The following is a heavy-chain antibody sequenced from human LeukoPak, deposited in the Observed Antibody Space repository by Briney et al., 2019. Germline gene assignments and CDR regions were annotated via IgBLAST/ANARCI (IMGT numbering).Heavy chain of an antibody. D-gene: IGHD3-3*01. CDR3: ARVSFGVARGFFDY. CDR2: INPNSGGT. J-gene: IGHJ4*02. CDR1: GYTFTGYY. Sequence: ASVKVSCKASGYTFTGYYMHWVRQAPGQGLEWMGWINPNSGGTNYAQKFQGRVTMTRDTSISTDYMELSRLRSDDTAVYYCARVSFGVARGFFDYWGQGTLVTVSS. V-gene: IGHV1-2*02.